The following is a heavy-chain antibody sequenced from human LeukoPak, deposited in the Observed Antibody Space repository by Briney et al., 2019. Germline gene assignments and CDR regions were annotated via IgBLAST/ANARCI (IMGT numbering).Heavy chain of an antibody. D-gene: IGHD6-13*01. J-gene: IGHJ4*02. CDR2: IIPIFGTA. Sequence: SVKVSCKASGDTFSSYAISWVRQAPGQGLEWMGGIIPIFGTANYAQKFQGRVTITADESTSTAYMELSSLRAEDTAVYYCAKDSGSSWFVAIDYWGQGTLVTVSS. CDR1: GDTFSSYA. CDR3: AKDSGSSWFVAIDY. V-gene: IGHV1-69*13.